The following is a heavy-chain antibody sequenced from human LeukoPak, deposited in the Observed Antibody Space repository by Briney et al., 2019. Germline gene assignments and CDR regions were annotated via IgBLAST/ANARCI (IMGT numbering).Heavy chain of an antibody. V-gene: IGHV4-38-2*02. CDR3: AKGYCRGNSCYDDRGAFDY. Sequence: SETLSLTCSVSGYSISSGNYWGWIRLPPGKGLQWIGSIYHSGSTYYNPSLKSRVTISADTSKNQFSLKLSSVTAADTAVYYCAKGYCRGNSCYDDRGAFDYWGQGTLVTVSS. J-gene: IGHJ4*02. CDR1: GYSISSGNY. CDR2: IYHSGST. D-gene: IGHD2-2*01.